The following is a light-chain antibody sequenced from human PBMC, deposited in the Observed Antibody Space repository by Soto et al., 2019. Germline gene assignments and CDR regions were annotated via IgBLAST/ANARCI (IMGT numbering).Light chain of an antibody. CDR1: QSVSSY. J-gene: IGKJ5*01. CDR2: DAS. V-gene: IGKV3-11*01. Sequence: EIVLTQSPATLSLSPGERATLSCRASQSVSSYLAWYQQKPGQAPRLLIYDASNRATGIPARFSGSGSGTDFPLTISSLGPEDFAVYYCHQRSDWPITFGQGTRLQIK. CDR3: HQRSDWPIT.